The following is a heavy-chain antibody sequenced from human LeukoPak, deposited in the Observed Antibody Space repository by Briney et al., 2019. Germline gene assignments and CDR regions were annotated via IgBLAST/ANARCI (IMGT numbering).Heavy chain of an antibody. CDR2: INSDGSIT. CDR3: VLGGCSSTSCYTIFGY. CDR1: GFTFTTYW. J-gene: IGHJ4*02. V-gene: IGHV3-74*01. D-gene: IGHD2-2*02. Sequence: GGSLRLSCAASGFTFTTYWMHWVRQAPGKGLVWVSHINSDGSITSYADSVKGRFTISRDNAKNTLYLQMNSLRAEDTAVYYCVLGGCSSTSCYTIFGYWGQGTLVTVSS.